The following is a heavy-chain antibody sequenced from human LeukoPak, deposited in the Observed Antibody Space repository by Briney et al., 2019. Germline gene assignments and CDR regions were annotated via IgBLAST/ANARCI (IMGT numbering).Heavy chain of an antibody. J-gene: IGHJ5*02. Sequence: SETLSLTCAVYGGSFSGYYWSWIRQPPGKGLEWIGEINHSGGTNYNPSLKSRVTISVDTSKNQFSLKLSSVTAADTAVYYCARRILGRFGELLIVGWFDPWGQGTLVTVSS. V-gene: IGHV4-34*01. CDR2: INHSGGT. CDR1: GGSFSGYY. CDR3: ARRILGRFGELLIVGWFDP. D-gene: IGHD3-10*01.